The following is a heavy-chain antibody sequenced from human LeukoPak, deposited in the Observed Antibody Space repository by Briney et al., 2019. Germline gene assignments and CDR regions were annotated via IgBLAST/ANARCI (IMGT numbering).Heavy chain of an antibody. J-gene: IGHJ6*02. Sequence: PSETLSLTCTVSGGSISSYYWSWIRQPPGKGLEWIGYIYYSGSTNYNPSLKSRVTISVDTSKNQFSLKLSSVTAADTAVYYCARARGNGAAAAPRYYYYGMDVWGQGTTVTVSS. D-gene: IGHD6-13*01. CDR3: ARARGNGAAAAPRYYYYGMDV. CDR1: GGSISSYY. V-gene: IGHV4-59*12. CDR2: IYYSGST.